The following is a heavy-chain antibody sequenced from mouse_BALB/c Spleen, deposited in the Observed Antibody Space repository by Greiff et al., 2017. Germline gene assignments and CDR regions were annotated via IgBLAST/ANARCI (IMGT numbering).Heavy chain of an antibody. CDR2: INPYNDGT. CDR3: AFMGLRFYYAMDY. Sequence: VQLQQSGPELVKPGASVKMSCKASGYTFTSYVMHWVKQKPGQGLEWIGYINPYNDGTKYNEKFKGKATLTSDKSSSTAYMELSSLTSEDSAVYYCAFMGLRFYYAMDYWGQGTSVTVSS. CDR1: GYTFTSYV. J-gene: IGHJ4*01. D-gene: IGHD2-4*01. V-gene: IGHV1-14*01.